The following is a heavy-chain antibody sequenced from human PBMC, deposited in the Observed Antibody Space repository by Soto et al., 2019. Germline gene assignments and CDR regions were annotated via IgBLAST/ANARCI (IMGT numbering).Heavy chain of an antibody. CDR3: ARGDYSSPNWFDP. CDR1: GGSISSGGYY. D-gene: IGHD6-13*01. CDR2: IYYSGST. V-gene: IGHV4-31*03. Sequence: PSETLSLTCTVSGGSISSGGYYWSWIRQHPGKGLEWIGYIYYSGSTYYNPSLKSRVTISVDTSKNQFSLKLSSVTAADTAVYYCARGDYSSPNWFDPWGQGTLVT. J-gene: IGHJ5*02.